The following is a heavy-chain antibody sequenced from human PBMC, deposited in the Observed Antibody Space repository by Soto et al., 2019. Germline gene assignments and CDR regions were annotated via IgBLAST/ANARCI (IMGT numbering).Heavy chain of an antibody. Sequence: GGSLRLSCAASGFTFSSYWMSWVRQAPGKGLEWVANIKQDGSEKYYVDSVKGRFTISRDNAKNSLYLQMNSLRAEDTAVYYCAREPRAGRIAAAGSGYWGQGTLVTVSS. J-gene: IGHJ4*02. CDR1: GFTFSSYW. V-gene: IGHV3-7*01. CDR2: IKQDGSEK. CDR3: AREPRAGRIAAAGSGY. D-gene: IGHD6-13*01.